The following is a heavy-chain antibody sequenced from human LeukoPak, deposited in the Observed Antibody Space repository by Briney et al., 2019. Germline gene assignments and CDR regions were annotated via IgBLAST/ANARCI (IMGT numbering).Heavy chain of an antibody. D-gene: IGHD1-1*01. Sequence: PSETLSLTCAVYGGSFSGYYWSWIRQPPGKGLEWIGEINHSGSTNYNPSLKSRVTISVDTSKNQFSLKLSSVTAADMAVYYCARRGSRISFGYWGQGTLVTVSS. CDR2: INHSGST. CDR1: GGSFSGYY. CDR3: ARRGSRISFGY. J-gene: IGHJ4*02. V-gene: IGHV4-34*01.